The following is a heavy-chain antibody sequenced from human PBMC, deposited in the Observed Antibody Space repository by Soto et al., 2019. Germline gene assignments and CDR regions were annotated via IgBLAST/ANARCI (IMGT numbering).Heavy chain of an antibody. CDR2: INHGGST. CDR3: ARGAATVEYYHYYGVDV. Sequence: SHTLSLTSAVYGRSFSGYYCSCIRHPPGKGLEWLGEINHGGSTSYNPSLKSRVTISIDTAKNQFSLRMNSVTAADTAVYYCARGAATVEYYHYYGVDVWGQGTTVTVSS. CDR1: GRSFSGYY. V-gene: IGHV4-34*01. J-gene: IGHJ6*02. D-gene: IGHD6-25*01.